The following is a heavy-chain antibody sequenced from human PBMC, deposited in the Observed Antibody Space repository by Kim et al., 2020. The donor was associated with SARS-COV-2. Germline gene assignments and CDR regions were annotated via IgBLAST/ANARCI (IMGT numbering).Heavy chain of an antibody. D-gene: IGHD3-10*01. CDR3: ARGGAHRFGKLYYFDY. V-gene: IGHV4-34*01. J-gene: IGHJ4*02. Sequence: SLKSRVTISVDPSKNQFSLKLSSVTAADTAVYYCARGGAHRFGKLYYFDYWGQGTLVTVSS.